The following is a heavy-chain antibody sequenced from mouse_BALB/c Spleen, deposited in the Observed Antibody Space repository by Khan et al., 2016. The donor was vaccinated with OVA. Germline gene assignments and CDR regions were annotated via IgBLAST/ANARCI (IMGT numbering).Heavy chain of an antibody. V-gene: IGHV1-77*01. CDR3: ARAGWDVFAY. J-gene: IGHJ3*01. CDR1: GYTFTDYV. CDR2: IYPGSDST. D-gene: IGHD4-1*01. Sequence: HLQQPGPELVKPGASVKMSCKASGYTFTDYVMNWVKQRNGQGLEWIGQIYPGSDSTYYNEKFKGKATLTADRSSSTAYMQLSNLTSEDSAVYFCARAGWDVFAYWGQGTLVTVSA.